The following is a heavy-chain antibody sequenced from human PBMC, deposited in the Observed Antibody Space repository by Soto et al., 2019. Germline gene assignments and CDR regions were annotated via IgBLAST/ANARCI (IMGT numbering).Heavy chain of an antibody. D-gene: IGHD2-2*01. CDR2: ISGSGGST. CDR3: AKGGSTSSWHYYYGMDV. V-gene: IGHV3-23*01. CDR1: GFTFSSYA. Sequence: EVQLLESGGGLVQPGGSLRLSCAASGFTFSSYAMSWVRQAPGKGLEWVSAISGSGGSTYYADSVKGRFTICRDNSXHXXYLQMNSLRAEATAVYYCAKGGSTSSWHYYYGMDVWGQGATVTVSS. J-gene: IGHJ6*02.